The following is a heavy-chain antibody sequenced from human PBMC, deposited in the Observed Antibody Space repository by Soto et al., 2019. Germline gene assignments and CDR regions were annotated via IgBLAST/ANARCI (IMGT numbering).Heavy chain of an antibody. D-gene: IGHD2-2*01. J-gene: IGHJ4*02. CDR1: GYTFTSYY. V-gene: IGHV1-46*03. CDR2: INPSGGST. CDR3: ARANTIVVVPAALHDYGDYVDLDY. Sequence: QVQLVQSGAEVKKPGASVKVSCKASGYTFTSYYMHWVRQAPGQGLEWMGIINPSGGSTSYAQKFQGRVTMTRDTSTSTVYMELSSLRSEDTAVYYCARANTIVVVPAALHDYGDYVDLDYWGQGTLVTVSS.